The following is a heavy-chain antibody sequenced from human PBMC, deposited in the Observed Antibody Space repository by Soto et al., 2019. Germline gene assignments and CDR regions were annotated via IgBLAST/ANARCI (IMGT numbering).Heavy chain of an antibody. D-gene: IGHD6-13*01. Sequence: EVQLVESGGGLVQPGASLRLSCAASGFTFSSYWMHWVRQAPGKGLVWVSRINSDGSRTNYADSVKGRFTVSRDNAKNTQYLQMNSLRAEDTAVYYCARVFTGSWNWFDPWGQGTLVTVSS. V-gene: IGHV3-74*01. CDR2: INSDGSRT. J-gene: IGHJ5*02. CDR3: ARVFTGSWNWFDP. CDR1: GFTFSSYW.